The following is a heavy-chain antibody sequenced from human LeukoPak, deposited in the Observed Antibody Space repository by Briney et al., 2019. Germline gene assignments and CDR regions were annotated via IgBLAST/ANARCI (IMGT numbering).Heavy chain of an antibody. D-gene: IGHD3-22*01. CDR1: GYTFTGYY. CDR3: ARYYDSSGYWFDP. V-gene: IGHV1-2*02. J-gene: IGHJ5*02. Sequence: ASVKVSCKASGYTFTGYYMHWVRQAPGQGLEWMGWINPNSGGTNYAQKFQGRVTMTRDTSISTAYMELSRLRSDDTAVYYCARYYDSSGYWFDPWAREPWSPSPQ. CDR2: INPNSGGT.